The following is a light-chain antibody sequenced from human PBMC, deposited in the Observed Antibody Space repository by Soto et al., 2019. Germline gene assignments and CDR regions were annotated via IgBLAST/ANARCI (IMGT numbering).Light chain of an antibody. CDR1: SSHSNYD. CDR2: LSSDGSH. J-gene: IGLJ3*02. V-gene: IGLV4-69*01. Sequence: QSVLTQSPSASASLGASVKLTCTLSSSHSNYDIVWHQPQPEKGPRYLMKLSSDGSHTKGDGIPERSSGSSSAAERYLTTSILQSEDEAEYYWQAGGSGNGVFGGGTKLTVL. CDR3: QAGGSGNGV.